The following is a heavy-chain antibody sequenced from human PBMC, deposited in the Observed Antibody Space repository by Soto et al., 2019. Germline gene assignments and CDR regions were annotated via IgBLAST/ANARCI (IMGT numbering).Heavy chain of an antibody. CDR1: GFTFTNYA. CDR3: AKSKGGTSPWTED. D-gene: IGHD3-16*01. Sequence: VGSLRLSCETSGFTFTNYAMTWVRQAPGAGLEWVSTISSGGSTFYAESVRGRFTISRDNSKNTLYLQLNSLKTDDTAVYFCAKSKGGTSPWTEDWGQGSLVTVSS. CDR2: ISSGGST. V-gene: IGHV3-23*01. J-gene: IGHJ4*02.